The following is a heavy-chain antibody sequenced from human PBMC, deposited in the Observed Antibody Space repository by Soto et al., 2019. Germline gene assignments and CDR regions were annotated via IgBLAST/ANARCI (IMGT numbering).Heavy chain of an antibody. CDR2: INPNSGDT. D-gene: IGHD3-3*01. CDR3: AILGGNYVFWSGQRDYYFGMNA. Sequence: QVQLVQSGAEVKKPGASVKVSCKASGYIFTDYYLHWVRQAPGQGLEWMGWINPNSGDTNFAQKFQGRVTLTRDTSIDTAYMELSSLRSDDTAVYYCAILGGNYVFWSGQRDYYFGMNAWGQGTTVTVSS. J-gene: IGHJ6*02. V-gene: IGHV1-2*02. CDR1: GYIFTDYY.